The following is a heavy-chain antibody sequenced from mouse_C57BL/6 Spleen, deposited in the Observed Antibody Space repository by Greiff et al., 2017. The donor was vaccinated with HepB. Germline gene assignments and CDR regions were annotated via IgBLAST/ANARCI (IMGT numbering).Heavy chain of an antibody. D-gene: IGHD1-1*01. CDR2: IYPRSGNT. CDR3: ARWDYGSSYVGPLYFDY. J-gene: IGHJ2*01. CDR1: GYTFTSYG. Sequence: QVQLQQSGAELARPGASVKLSCKASGYTFTSYGISWVKQRTGQGLEWIGEIYPRSGNTYYNEKFKGKATLTADKSSSTAYMELRSLTSEDSAVYFCARWDYGSSYVGPLYFDYWGQGTTLTVSS. V-gene: IGHV1-81*01.